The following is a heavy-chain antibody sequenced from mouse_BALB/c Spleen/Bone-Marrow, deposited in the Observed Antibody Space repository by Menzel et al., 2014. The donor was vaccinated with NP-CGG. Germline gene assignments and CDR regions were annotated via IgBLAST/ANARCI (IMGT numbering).Heavy chain of an antibody. J-gene: IGHJ4*01. Sequence: VQLQQSGAELVKPGASVKLSCKASGYTFTSYYMCWVKQRPGQGLEWIGEINPSNGGTNFNEKFKSKATLTVDKSSSTAYMSLSSLTSEDXXXXXXXXXXRAMDHWGXGTSVTVSS. D-gene: IGHD6-1*01. CDR1: GYTFTSYY. CDR2: INPSNGGT. V-gene: IGHV1S120*01. CDR3: XXXXRAMDH.